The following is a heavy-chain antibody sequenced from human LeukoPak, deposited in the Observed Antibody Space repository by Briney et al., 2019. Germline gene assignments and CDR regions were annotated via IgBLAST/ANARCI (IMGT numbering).Heavy chain of an antibody. CDR2: IIPIFGTA. CDR1: GGTFISYA. D-gene: IGHD1-14*01. V-gene: IGHV1-69*13. CDR3: ARDPGQGIDY. Sequence: ASVKVSCKASGGTFISYAISWVRQAPGQGLEWMGGIIPIFGTANYAQKFQGRVTITADESTSTAYMELSSLRSGDTAVYYCARDPGQGIDYWGQGTLVTVSS. J-gene: IGHJ4*02.